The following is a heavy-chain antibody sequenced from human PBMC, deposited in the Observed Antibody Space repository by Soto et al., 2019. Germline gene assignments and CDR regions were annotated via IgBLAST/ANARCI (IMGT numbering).Heavy chain of an antibody. CDR3: AKGGRQWLVTSDFNY. CDR2: VSHDGRNT. Sequence: VQLVESGGGVVQPGRSMRLSCAASGFTFSDYAMHWCRQAPGKGLVWVAVVSHDGRNTHYADSVKGRLTISRGSSKNTVSLEMTRLRAEDTAVYYCAKGGRQWLVTSDFNYWGQGALVTVSS. J-gene: IGHJ4*02. CDR1: GFTFSDYA. V-gene: IGHV3-30*18. D-gene: IGHD6-19*01.